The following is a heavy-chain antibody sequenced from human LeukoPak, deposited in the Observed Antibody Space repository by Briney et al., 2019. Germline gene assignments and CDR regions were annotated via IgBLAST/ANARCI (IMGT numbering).Heavy chain of an antibody. CDR2: IYPGDSDT. V-gene: IGHV5-51*01. CDR3: ARVSGLYYDILTGYYGFDY. Sequence: GESLKISCKGSGYSFTSYWIGWVRQMPGKGLEWMGIIYPGDSDTRYSPSFQGQVTISADKSISTAYLQWSSLKASDTAMYYCARVSGLYYDILTGYYGFDYWGQGTLVTVSS. CDR1: GYSFTSYW. J-gene: IGHJ4*02. D-gene: IGHD3-9*01.